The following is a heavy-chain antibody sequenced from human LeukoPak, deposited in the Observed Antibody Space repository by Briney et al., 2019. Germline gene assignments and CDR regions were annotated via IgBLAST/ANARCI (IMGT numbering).Heavy chain of an antibody. CDR3: ARGGYDYSFYLDY. D-gene: IGHD5-12*01. J-gene: IGHJ4*02. CDR2: ISGSGGST. Sequence: GGSLRLSCAASGFTFSSYAMSWVRQAPGKGLEWVPAISGSGGSTYYADSVKGRFTISRDNSKNTLYLQMNSLRAEDTAVYYCARGGYDYSFYLDYWGQGTLVTVSS. V-gene: IGHV3-23*01. CDR1: GFTFSSYA.